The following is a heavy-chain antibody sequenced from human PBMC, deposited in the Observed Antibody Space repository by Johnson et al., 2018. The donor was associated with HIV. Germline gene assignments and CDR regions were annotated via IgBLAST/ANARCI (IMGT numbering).Heavy chain of an antibody. CDR3: AKDEWELRGCDAFDI. CDR1: GFTFDDYT. Sequence: QVQLVESGGVVVQPGGSLRLSCAASGFTFDDYTMHWVRQAPGKGLEWVAIISYDGSNKYYADSVKGRFTISRDNSKNTLYLQMNSLRAEDTAVYYCAKDEWELRGCDAFDIWGQGTMVTVSS. CDR2: ISYDGSNK. D-gene: IGHD1-26*01. J-gene: IGHJ3*02. V-gene: IGHV3-30-3*01.